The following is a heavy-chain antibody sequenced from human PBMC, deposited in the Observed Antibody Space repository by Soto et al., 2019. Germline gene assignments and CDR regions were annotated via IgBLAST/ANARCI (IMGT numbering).Heavy chain of an antibody. J-gene: IGHJ5*02. CDR2: IYYSGST. V-gene: IGHV4-59*01. CDR3: ARHYYGSGSYAWFDP. D-gene: IGHD3-10*01. CDR1: GGSISSYY. Sequence: SETLSLTCTVSGGSISSYYWSWIWQPPGKGLEWIGYIYYSGSTNYNPSLKSRVTISVDTSKNQFSLKLSSVTAADTAVYYCARHYYGSGSYAWFDPWGQGTLVTVSS.